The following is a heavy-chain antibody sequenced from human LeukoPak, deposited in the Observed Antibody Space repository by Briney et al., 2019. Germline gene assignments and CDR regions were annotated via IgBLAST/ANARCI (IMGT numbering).Heavy chain of an antibody. J-gene: IGHJ4*02. D-gene: IGHD4-17*01. V-gene: IGHV3-30*03. CDR1: GFIFSTSD. CDR3: ARGPLHGAFDY. CDR2: AASDGRRK. Sequence: GGSLRLSCAASGFIFSTSDMHWLRQAPGKGLEWVAHAASDGRRKYYADSVQGRFTGSRDNSMNTVYLQMNSLRADDTAVYYCARGPLHGAFDYWGQGTLVTVSS.